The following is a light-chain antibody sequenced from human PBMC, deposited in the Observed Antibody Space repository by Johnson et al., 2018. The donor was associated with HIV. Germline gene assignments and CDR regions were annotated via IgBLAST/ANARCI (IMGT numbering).Light chain of an antibody. J-gene: IGLJ1*01. Sequence: QSVLTQPPSVSAAPGQKVTISCSGSSSNIGNNYVSWYQQLPGTAPKLLIYENNKRPSGIPDRFSGSKSGTSATLGIPALQTGDEADYYCGTWDSSLSAVYVFGTGTKVTVL. CDR1: SSNIGNNY. V-gene: IGLV1-51*02. CDR3: GTWDSSLSAVYV. CDR2: ENN.